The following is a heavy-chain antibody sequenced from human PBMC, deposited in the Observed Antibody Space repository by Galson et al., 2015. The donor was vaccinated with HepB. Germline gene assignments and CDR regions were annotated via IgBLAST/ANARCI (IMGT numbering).Heavy chain of an antibody. CDR3: ARDTGYCSGGTCYPWWYFDL. CDR2: INPNSGGT. J-gene: IGHJ2*01. D-gene: IGHD2-15*01. V-gene: IGHV1-2*02. Sequence: SVKVSCKASGYTFTGYYMHWVRQAPGQGLEWMGWINPNSGGTDYAQKFQGRVTMTRDTSISTHYMDLSSLRSDDTAVYYCARDTGYCSGGTCYPWWYFDLWGQGTLVTVSS. CDR1: GYTFTGYY.